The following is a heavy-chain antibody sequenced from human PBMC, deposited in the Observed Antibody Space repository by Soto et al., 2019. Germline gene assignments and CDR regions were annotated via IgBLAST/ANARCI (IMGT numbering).Heavy chain of an antibody. CDR3: ARGYSSGWSPYYYNCGMGV. Sequence: QPGGSLRLSCAASRFTVSSSYMSWFRQAPGKGLERVSVIARGGSTFDADSVKSRFTSSRDNPKKTLYLQRNSLRVDDTDVYYCARGYSSGWSPYYYNCGMGVWGRGTTVTVS. D-gene: IGHD6-13*01. J-gene: IGHJ6*02. V-gene: IGHV3-53*01. CDR2: IARGGST. CDR1: RFTVSSSY.